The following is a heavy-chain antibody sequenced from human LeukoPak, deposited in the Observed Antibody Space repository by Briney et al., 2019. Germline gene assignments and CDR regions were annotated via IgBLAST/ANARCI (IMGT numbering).Heavy chain of an antibody. D-gene: IGHD5-12*01. CDR2: IYHSGST. V-gene: IGHV4-4*02. J-gene: IGHJ5*02. CDR3: ARSGSGYSGYGRWFDP. Sequence: SGTLSLTCAVSGGSISSSNWWSWVRQPPGKGLEWIGEIYHSGSTNYNPSLKSRVTISVDKSKNQFSLKLSSVTAADTAVYYCARSGSGYSGYGRWFDPWGQGTLVTVSS. CDR1: GGSISSSNW.